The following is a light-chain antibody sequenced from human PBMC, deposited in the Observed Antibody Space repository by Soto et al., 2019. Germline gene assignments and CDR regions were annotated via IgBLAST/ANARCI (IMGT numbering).Light chain of an antibody. CDR3: QQYGTSPLT. CDR1: QSVSSNY. Sequence: EIVLTQSPGTLSLSPGERATLSCRASQSVSSNYLAWYQQKPGQAPTLLIYGASSRATGIPDRFSGSGSGRDFTVTISRLEPEDFAVYYCQQYGTSPLTFGGGTKIQSK. J-gene: IGKJ4*01. CDR2: GAS. V-gene: IGKV3-20*01.